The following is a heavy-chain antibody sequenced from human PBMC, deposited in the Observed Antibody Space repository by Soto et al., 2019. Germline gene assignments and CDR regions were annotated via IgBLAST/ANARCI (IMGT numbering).Heavy chain of an antibody. V-gene: IGHV3-30-3*01. CDR2: ISYDGSNK. CDR3: ARIVVVTAILDNSDY. Sequence: PGGSLRLSCAASGFTFSSYAMHWVRQAPGKGLEWVAVISYDGSNKYYADSVKGRFTISRDNSKNTLYLQMNSLRAEDTAVYYCARIVVVTAILDNSDYWGQGTLVTVPS. D-gene: IGHD2-21*02. CDR1: GFTFSSYA. J-gene: IGHJ4*02.